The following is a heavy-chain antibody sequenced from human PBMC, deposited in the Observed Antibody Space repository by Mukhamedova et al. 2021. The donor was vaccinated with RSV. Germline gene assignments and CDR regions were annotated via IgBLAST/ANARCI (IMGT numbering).Heavy chain of an antibody. CDR2: VRYDGRTE. J-gene: IGHJ1*01. D-gene: IGHD3-3*01. CDR1: SDYV. Sequence: SDYVMHWVRQTPGKGLEWVAAVRYDGRTEFYAASVKGRFSISRDNSKSTLSLYMNSLRAEDTAVYYCSRGANDFCSGYFNWGQG. CDR3: SRGANDFCSGYFN. V-gene: IGHV3-33*01.